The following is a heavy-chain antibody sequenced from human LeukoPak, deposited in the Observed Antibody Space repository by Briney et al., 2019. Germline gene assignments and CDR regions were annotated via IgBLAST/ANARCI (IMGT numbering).Heavy chain of an antibody. V-gene: IGHV3-30*03. Sequence: GGSLRLSCAASGFTFSSYGMHWVRQAPGKGLEWVAVISYDGSNKYYADSVKGRFTISRDNSKNTLYLQMNSLRAEDTAVYYCARFRDILTGWEGYDAFDIWGQGTMVTVSS. CDR2: ISYDGSNK. J-gene: IGHJ3*02. CDR1: GFTFSSYG. CDR3: ARFRDILTGWEGYDAFDI. D-gene: IGHD3-9*01.